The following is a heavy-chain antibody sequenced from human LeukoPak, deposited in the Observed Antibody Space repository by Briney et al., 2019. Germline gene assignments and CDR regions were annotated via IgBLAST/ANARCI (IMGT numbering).Heavy chain of an antibody. J-gene: IGHJ4*02. CDR1: GGSISSSSYY. V-gene: IGHV4-39*01. CDR3: ARHDRYDYGGNSNYFDY. CDR2: IYYSGST. D-gene: IGHD4-23*01. Sequence: SETLSLTCTVSGGSISSSSYYWGWIRQPPGKGLEWIGSIYYSGSTYYNPSLKSRVTISVDTSKNQFSLKLSSATAADTAVYYCARHDRYDYGGNSNYFDYWGQGTLVTVSS.